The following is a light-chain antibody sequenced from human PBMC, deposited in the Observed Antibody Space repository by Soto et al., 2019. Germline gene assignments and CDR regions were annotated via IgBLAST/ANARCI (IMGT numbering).Light chain of an antibody. J-gene: IGKJ4*01. CDR1: LSITNY. CDR3: QQTYTIPFT. V-gene: IGKV1-39*01. Sequence: DIQMTQSPSSLSASVGDRVTITCRANLSITNYLHWYQQKSGRVPKLLIYGASNLQGGVPSRFSSRGSGTDFSLTINSLRLEDFATYFCQQTYTIPFTFGGGTKVEIE. CDR2: GAS.